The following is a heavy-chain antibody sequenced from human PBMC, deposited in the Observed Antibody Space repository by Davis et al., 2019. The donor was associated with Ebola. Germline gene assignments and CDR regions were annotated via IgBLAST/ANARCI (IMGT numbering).Heavy chain of an antibody. D-gene: IGHD3-10*01. CDR1: GFTFSSYA. Sequence: GESLKISCEVSGFTFSSYAMSWVRQAPGKGLQWVSGINDIGGNPQHADSVKGRFTISRDNSKNTLYVQMNSLRAEDTAVYYCAIARNYYGSQPIDYWGQGILVTVSS. CDR3: AIARNYYGSQPIDY. CDR2: INDIGGNP. V-gene: IGHV3-23*01. J-gene: IGHJ4*02.